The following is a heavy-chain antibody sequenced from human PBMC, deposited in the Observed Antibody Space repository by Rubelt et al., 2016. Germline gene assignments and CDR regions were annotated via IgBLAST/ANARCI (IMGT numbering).Heavy chain of an antibody. J-gene: IGHJ4*02. V-gene: IGHV4-39*01. CDR2: IHYCGRT. Sequence: QVQLQESGPGLVKPSETLSLTCIVSGGSISGSNYYWGWIRQPPGKGLENIGVIHYCGRTEYNPPFKSRVIISVDTAKNQLSLKRTSVPAADTAFYYCARHPVDWGQGTLVTVSS. CDR1: GGSISGSNYY. CDR3: ARHPVD.